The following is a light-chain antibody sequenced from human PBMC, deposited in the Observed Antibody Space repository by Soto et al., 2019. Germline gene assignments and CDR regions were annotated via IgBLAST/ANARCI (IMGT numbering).Light chain of an antibody. CDR3: SSDAGSNNLV. CDR1: SSDVGGNNY. J-gene: IGLJ2*01. CDR2: EVS. Sequence: QSALTQPPSASGSPGQSVSISCTGTSSDVGGNNYVSWYQQHPGKAPKLMIHEVSKRPSGVPDRFSGSKSGNTASLTVSGLQAEDEADYYCSSDAGSNNLVFGGGTKLTVL. V-gene: IGLV2-8*01.